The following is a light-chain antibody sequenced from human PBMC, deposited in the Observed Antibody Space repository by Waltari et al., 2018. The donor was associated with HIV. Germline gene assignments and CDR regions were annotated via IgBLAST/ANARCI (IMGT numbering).Light chain of an antibody. J-gene: IGLJ3*02. V-gene: IGLV2-18*02. CDR2: AFP. Sequence: QSALTQPPSVSGSLGQSVTISCTGTSSDIGAYNRVSWYQQSPGPAPKPMICAFPHRRSGVPVRFSGSKSGNTASLTISGLQADDESDYYCSSYTTSSTWVFGGGTKLTVL. CDR3: SSYTTSSTWV. CDR1: SSDIGAYNR.